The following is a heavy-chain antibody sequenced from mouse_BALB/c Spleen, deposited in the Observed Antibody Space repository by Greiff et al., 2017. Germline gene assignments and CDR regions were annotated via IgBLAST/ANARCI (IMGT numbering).Heavy chain of an antibody. CDR3: ARGRDDYDFDY. Sequence: EVKLVESGPELVKPGASVKISCKASGYTFTDYNMHWVKQSHGKSLEWIGYIYPYNGGTGYNQKFKSKATLTVDNSSSTAYMELRSLTSEDSAVYYCARGRDDYDFDYWGQGTTLTVSS. V-gene: IGHV1S29*02. J-gene: IGHJ2*01. CDR1: GYTFTDYN. D-gene: IGHD2-4*01. CDR2: IYPYNGGT.